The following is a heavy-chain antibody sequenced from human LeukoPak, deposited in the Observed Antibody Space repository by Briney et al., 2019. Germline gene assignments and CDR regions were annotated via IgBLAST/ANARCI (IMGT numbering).Heavy chain of an antibody. J-gene: IGHJ4*02. CDR1: GGSFSGYY. CDR3: ARGPGAVFLTGYYGGSRLFDY. CDR2: INHSGST. Sequence: PSETLSLTYAVYGGSFSGYYWSWIRQPPGKGLEWIGGINHSGSTNYNPSLKSRVTISVDTSKNQFSLKLSSVTAADTAVYYCARGPGAVFLTGYYGGSRLFDYWGQGTLVTVSS. V-gene: IGHV4-34*01. D-gene: IGHD3-9*01.